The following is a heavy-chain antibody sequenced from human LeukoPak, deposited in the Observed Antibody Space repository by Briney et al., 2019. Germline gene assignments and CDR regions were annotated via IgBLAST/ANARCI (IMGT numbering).Heavy chain of an antibody. J-gene: IGHJ4*02. D-gene: IGHD5-12*01. CDR2: IYSGGST. CDR1: GFTVSSNY. Sequence: GGSLRLSCAASGFTVSSNYMSWVRQAPGKGLEWVSVIYSGGSTYYADSVKGRFTISRDNSKNTLYLQMNSLRAEDTAVYYCARDLDSGYDFSRFDYWGQGTLVTVSS. V-gene: IGHV3-53*05. CDR3: ARDLDSGYDFSRFDY.